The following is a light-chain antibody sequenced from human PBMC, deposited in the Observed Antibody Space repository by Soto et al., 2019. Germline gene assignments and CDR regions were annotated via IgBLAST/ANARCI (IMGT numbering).Light chain of an antibody. J-gene: IGKJ3*01. CDR2: GAS. CDR1: QSVSSGY. CDR3: QQYNNWPRFT. V-gene: IGKV3-20*01. Sequence: EIVLTQSPGTLSLSPGERATLSCRASQSVSSGYLVWYQQKPGQAPRLLIYGASSRATGIPDRFSGSGSGTDFTLTISRLEPEDFAVYYCQQYNNWPRFTFGPGTKVDIK.